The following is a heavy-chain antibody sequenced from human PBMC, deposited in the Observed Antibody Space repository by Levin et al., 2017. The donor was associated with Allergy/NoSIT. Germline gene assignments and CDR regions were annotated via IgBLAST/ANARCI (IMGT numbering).Heavy chain of an antibody. CDR1: GGSINNYY. CDR3: ARFELPYYFDY. Sequence: SQTLSLTCTVSGGSINNYYWSWIRPPPGKGLEWIGDIYYTGGTNYNPSLKSRVSISVATSKNQFSLRLYSLTAADTAVYYCARFELPYYFDYWGQGTLVSVSS. J-gene: IGHJ4*02. V-gene: IGHV4-59*01. D-gene: IGHD3-10*01. CDR2: IYYTGGT.